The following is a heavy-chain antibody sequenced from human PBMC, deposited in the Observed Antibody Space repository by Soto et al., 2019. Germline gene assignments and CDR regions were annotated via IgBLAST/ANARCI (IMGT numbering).Heavy chain of an antibody. CDR2: IYYSGST. J-gene: IGHJ6*02. Sequence: TSETLSLTCTVSGGSISSYYWSWIRHPPGKGLEWIGYIYYSGSTNYNPSLKSRVTISVDTSKNQFSLKLSSVTAADTAVYYCARSVYFGMDVWGQGTTVTVSS. V-gene: IGHV4-59*01. CDR1: GGSISSYY. CDR3: ARSVYFGMDV.